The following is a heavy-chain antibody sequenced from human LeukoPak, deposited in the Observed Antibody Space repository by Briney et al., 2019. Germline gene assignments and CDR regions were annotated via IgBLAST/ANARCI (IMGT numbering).Heavy chain of an antibody. V-gene: IGHV3-23*01. CDR2: ISESGGST. CDR1: GFTFSGNT. D-gene: IGHD3-10*01. J-gene: IGHJ4*02. Sequence: GGSLRLSCAASGFTFSGNTMSWVRQAPGEGLEWVSGISESGGSTWHVDSVKGRFTISRDNSKNTLYLQMNSLRDEDTAVYYCVKWSGYGDYWGQGTLVTVSS. CDR3: VKWSGYGDY.